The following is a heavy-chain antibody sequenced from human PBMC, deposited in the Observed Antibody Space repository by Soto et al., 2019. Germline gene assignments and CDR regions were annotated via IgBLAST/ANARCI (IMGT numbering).Heavy chain of an antibody. D-gene: IGHD1-26*01. J-gene: IGHJ4*02. Sequence: GGSLRLSCAASGFTISTMYMNWVRQVPGKGLEWVSIIHSDGTTYYAESVRGRFTISRDKSKNTVSLQMNSLRAEDTAVYYCAREDSGFSGSNYIDYFNYCGQRSLVTVSS. CDR2: IHSDGTT. V-gene: IGHV3-66*01. CDR3: AREDSGFSGSNYIDYFNY. CDR1: GFTISTMY.